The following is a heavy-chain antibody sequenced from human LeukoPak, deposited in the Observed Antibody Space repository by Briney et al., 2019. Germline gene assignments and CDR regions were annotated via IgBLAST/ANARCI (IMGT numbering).Heavy chain of an antibody. J-gene: IGHJ4*02. V-gene: IGHV1-46*01. CDR2: INPSGSST. CDR3: AREESGGYFDY. D-gene: IGHD2-8*02. CDR1: GFTFINYY. Sequence: ASVKVSFKASGFTFINYYMHWVRQAPGQGLEWMGLINPSGSSTNYAQKFRGRVTMTRDTSTTTVYMELSSLRSEDTAVYYCAREESGGYFDYGGQGTLVTVSS.